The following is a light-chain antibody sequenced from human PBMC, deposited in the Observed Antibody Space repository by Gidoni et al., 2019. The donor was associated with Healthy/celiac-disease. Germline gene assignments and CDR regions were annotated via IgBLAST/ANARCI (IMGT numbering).Light chain of an antibody. Sequence: SHVLTQPTPVSVAPGQTARVACGGDDSEGKTVHWYQQRPGQAPVLVVYDDTDRPSGLPERFSGSTSGHTATLTISRVEAGDEADYSCQVLDARGTPPVVFGGGTKLTVL. CDR3: QVLDARGTPPVV. J-gene: IGLJ3*02. V-gene: IGLV3-21*02. CDR2: DDT. CDR1: DSEGKT.